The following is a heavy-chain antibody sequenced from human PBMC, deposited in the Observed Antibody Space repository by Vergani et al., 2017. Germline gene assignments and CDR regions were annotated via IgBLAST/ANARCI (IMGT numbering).Heavy chain of an antibody. V-gene: IGHV3-15*01. CDR1: GFTFSNAW. CDR2: IKSKTDGGTT. J-gene: IGHJ4*02. D-gene: IGHD5-12*01. Sequence: EVQLVESGGGLVKPGGSLRLSCAASGFTFSNAWMSWVRQAPGKGLGWVGRIKSKTDGGTTDYAAPGKGRFTISRDDSKYTLSLQMNRLKTEDTAVYCCTTSLIGVWIAYYFDDWGQGTPVTVSS. CDR3: TTSLIGVWIAYYFDD.